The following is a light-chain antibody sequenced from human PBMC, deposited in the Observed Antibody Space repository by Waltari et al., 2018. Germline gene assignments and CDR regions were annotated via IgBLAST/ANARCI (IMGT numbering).Light chain of an antibody. J-gene: IGKJ5*01. CDR3: QQYYPSLSIT. V-gene: IGKV4-1*01. CDR2: WAS. CDR1: QSVLYSSNNKNY. Sequence: DIVMTQSPNSLAVSLGERATINCKSSQSVLYSSNNKNYLAWYQQKPGQPPKLLIYWASTREFGVPDRFRGSGSGTHFTLTITSLQAEDVAVYYCQQYYPSLSITFGQGTRLEIK.